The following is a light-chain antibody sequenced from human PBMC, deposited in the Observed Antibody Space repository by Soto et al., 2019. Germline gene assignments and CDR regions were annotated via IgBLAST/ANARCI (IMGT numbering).Light chain of an antibody. CDR3: QQYGSSPPYT. CDR2: GAS. J-gene: IGKJ2*01. Sequence: ESVLTQSPGTLSLSPGERATLSCRASQSVSSSDLAWYQQKPGQAPRLLIYGASSRATGIPDRFSGSGSGTDFTLTISRLEPEDFAVYYCQQYGSSPPYTFGQGTKLEIK. CDR1: QSVSSSD. V-gene: IGKV3-20*01.